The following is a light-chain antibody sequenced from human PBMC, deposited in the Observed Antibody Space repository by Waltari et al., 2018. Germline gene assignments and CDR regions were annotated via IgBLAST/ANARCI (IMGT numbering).Light chain of an antibody. J-gene: IGLJ2*01. CDR1: SSDIGGYNY. V-gene: IGLV2-8*01. CDR3: YSYAGSNILL. CDR2: EVN. Sequence: QSALTQPPSASGSPGQSVTISCTGSSSDIGGYNYVSWYQQHPGKAPRLMIYEVNKRPSGVPDRFSGCRSGNTASLTVSGLQAEDEADYYCYSYAGSNILLFGGGTKLTVL.